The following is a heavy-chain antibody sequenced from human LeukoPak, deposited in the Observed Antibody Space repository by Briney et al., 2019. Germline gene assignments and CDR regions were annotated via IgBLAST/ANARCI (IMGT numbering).Heavy chain of an antibody. Sequence: GGSLRLSCAASGFTFSSYAMSWVRQAPVKGLEWVSAISGSGGSTYYADSVKGRFTISRDNSKNTLYLQMNSLRAEDTAVYYCAKAYGDYVRYYFDYWGQGTLVTVSS. CDR2: ISGSGGST. V-gene: IGHV3-23*01. CDR3: AKAYGDYVRYYFDY. J-gene: IGHJ4*02. D-gene: IGHD4-17*01. CDR1: GFTFSSYA.